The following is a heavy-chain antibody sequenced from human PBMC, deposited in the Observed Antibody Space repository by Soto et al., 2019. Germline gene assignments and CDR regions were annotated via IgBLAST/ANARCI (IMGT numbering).Heavy chain of an antibody. J-gene: IGHJ5*02. CDR2: INHSGTT. CDR3: ARVGVRDGDYGVSRFDP. Sequence: SETLSLTCAVYGGSFRGYYWSWIRQPPGKGLEWIGEINHSGTTNYNPSLKSRVTISVDTSKNQFSLKLSSVTAADTAVYYCARVGVRDGDYGVSRFDPWVKGTVVTVSS. V-gene: IGHV4-34*01. D-gene: IGHD4-17*01. CDR1: GGSFRGYY.